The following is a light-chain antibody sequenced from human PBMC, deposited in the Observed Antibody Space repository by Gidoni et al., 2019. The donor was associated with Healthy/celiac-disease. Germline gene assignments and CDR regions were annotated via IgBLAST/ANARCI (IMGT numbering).Light chain of an antibody. V-gene: IGKV1-5*03. CDR2: KAS. CDR3: QQYNSYSRT. J-gene: IGKJ4*01. Sequence: DIQMTQSPSTLSASVGDRVTITGRASQSISSWLAWYQQKPGKAPKLLIYKASSFESGVPSRFSGSGSGTEFTLTISSLQPDDFATYYCQQYNSYSRTFGGGTKVEIK. CDR1: QSISSW.